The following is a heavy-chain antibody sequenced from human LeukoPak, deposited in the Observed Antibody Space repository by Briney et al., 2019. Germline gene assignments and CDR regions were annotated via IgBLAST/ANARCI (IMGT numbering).Heavy chain of an antibody. D-gene: IGHD1-20*01. CDR2: ISAYNGNT. CDR1: GYTFTSYG. Sequence: ASVKVSCKASGYTFTSYGISWVRQAPGQGLEWMGWISAYNGNTNYAQKLQGRVTMTTDTSTSTAYMELRSLRSEDTAVYYCARVGNWNDDSYFDYWGQGTLVTVSS. V-gene: IGHV1-18*01. CDR3: ARVGNWNDDSYFDY. J-gene: IGHJ4*02.